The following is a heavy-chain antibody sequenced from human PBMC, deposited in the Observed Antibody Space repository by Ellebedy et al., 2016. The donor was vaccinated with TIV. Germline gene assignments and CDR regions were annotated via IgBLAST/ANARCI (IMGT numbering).Heavy chain of an antibody. CDR3: ARSYYYDSSGYYSLGY. CDR2: INPNSGGT. V-gene: IGHV1-2*04. CDR1: GYTFTGYY. J-gene: IGHJ4*02. Sequence: ASVKVSXXASGYTFTGYYMHWVRQAPGQGLEWMGWINPNSGGTNYAQKFQGWVTMTRDTSISTAYMELSSLRSEDTAVYYCARSYYYDSSGYYSLGYWGQGTLVTVSS. D-gene: IGHD3-22*01.